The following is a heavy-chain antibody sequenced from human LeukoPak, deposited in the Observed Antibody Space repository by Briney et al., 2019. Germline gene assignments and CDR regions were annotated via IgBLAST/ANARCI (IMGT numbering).Heavy chain of an antibody. CDR2: IYYSGST. CDR1: GGSISSYY. J-gene: IGHJ5*02. Sequence: TSETLSLTCTVSGGSISSYYWSWIRQPPGKGLEWIGYIYYSGSTNYNPSLKSRVTISVDTSKNQFSLKLSSVTAADTAVYYCARSGAEYCSSTSCCWFDPWGQGTLVTVSS. CDR3: ARSGAEYCSSTSCCWFDP. D-gene: IGHD2-2*01. V-gene: IGHV4-59*01.